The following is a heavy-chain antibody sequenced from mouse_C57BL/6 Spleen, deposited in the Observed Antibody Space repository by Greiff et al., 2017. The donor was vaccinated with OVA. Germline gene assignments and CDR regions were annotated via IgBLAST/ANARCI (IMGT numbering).Heavy chain of an antibody. CDR3: TRGNWDGDY. CDR1: GYTFTDYE. V-gene: IGHV1-15*01. D-gene: IGHD4-1*01. Sequence: VQLVESGAELVRPGASVTLSCKASGYTFTDYEMHWVKQTPVHGLEWIGAIDPETGGTAYNQKFKGKAILTADKSSSTAYMELRSLTSEDSAVYYCTRGNWDGDYWGQGTTLTVSS. CDR2: IDPETGGT. J-gene: IGHJ2*01.